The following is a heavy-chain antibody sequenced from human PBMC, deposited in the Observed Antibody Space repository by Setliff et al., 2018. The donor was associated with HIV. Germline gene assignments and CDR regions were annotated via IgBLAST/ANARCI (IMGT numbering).Heavy chain of an antibody. CDR2: INDNGGA. D-gene: IGHD1-1*01. CDR1: GGSFSDYS. Sequence: PSETLSLTCSVSGGSFSDYSWTWLRQPPGKGLEWIGHINDNGGANYNPSLTTRDTISIATPKNQFFLELTSVTAADTAVYYCARGRYNGDSYSGGFYYFDHWDQGSLVTVS. CDR3: ARGRYNGDSYSGGFYYFDH. J-gene: IGHJ4*02. V-gene: IGHV4-34*01.